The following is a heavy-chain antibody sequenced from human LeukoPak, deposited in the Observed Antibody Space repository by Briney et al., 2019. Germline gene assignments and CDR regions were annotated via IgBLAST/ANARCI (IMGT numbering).Heavy chain of an antibody. CDR3: ARGNVGYDSSGYPHFDY. CDR1: GGSISSSSYY. J-gene: IGHJ4*02. CDR2: IYYSGST. V-gene: IGHV4-39*07. D-gene: IGHD3-22*01. Sequence: PSETLSLTCTVSGGSISSSSYYWGWIRQPPGKGLEWIGSIYYSGSTYYNPSLKSRVTISVDTPKNQFSLKLSSVTAADTAVYYCARGNVGYDSSGYPHFDYWGQGTLVTVSS.